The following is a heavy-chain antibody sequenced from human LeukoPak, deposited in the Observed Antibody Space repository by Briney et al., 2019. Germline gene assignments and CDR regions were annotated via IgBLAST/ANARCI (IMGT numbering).Heavy chain of an antibody. Sequence: SETLSLTCAVYGGSFSGYYWSWIRQPPGKGLEWIGEINHSGSTNYNPSLKSRVTISVDTSKNQFSLKLSSVTAADTAVYYCARADIVVVPAAAYFDYWGQGTLVSVSS. D-gene: IGHD2-2*01. CDR2: INHSGST. CDR3: ARADIVVVPAAAYFDY. V-gene: IGHV4-34*01. J-gene: IGHJ4*02. CDR1: GGSFSGYY.